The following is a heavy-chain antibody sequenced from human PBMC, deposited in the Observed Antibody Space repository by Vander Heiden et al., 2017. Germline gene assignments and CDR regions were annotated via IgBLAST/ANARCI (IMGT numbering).Heavy chain of an antibody. D-gene: IGHD3-3*01. V-gene: IGHV3-23*01. CDR2: ISGSGGST. CDR1: GFTFSTYA. Sequence: EVQLLESGGGLVQPGGSLRLSCAASGFTFSTYAMSWVRQAPGKGLEWVSAISGSGGSTYYADSVKGRFTISRDNSKNTLYLQMNSLRAEDTAVYYCAKSDDFWSGPNDYWGQGTLVTVSS. J-gene: IGHJ4*02. CDR3: AKSDDFWSGPNDY.